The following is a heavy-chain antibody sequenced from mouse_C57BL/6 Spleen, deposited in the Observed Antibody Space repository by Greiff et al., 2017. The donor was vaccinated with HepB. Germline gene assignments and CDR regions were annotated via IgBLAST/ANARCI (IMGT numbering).Heavy chain of an antibody. CDR2: IYPGIGDT. CDR3: AREWTAQAVDY. Sequence: QVQLQQSGPELVKPGASVKISCKASGYSFTSYYIHWVKQRPGQGLEWIGWIYPGIGDTTYNEKFKGKATLTADTSSSTAYMQLSSLTSEDSAVYYGAREWTAQAVDYWGQGTTLTVSA. J-gene: IGHJ2*01. D-gene: IGHD3-2*02. CDR1: GYSFTSYY. V-gene: IGHV1-66*01.